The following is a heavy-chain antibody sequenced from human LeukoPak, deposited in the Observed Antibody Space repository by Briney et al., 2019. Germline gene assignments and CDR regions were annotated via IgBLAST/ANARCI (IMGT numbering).Heavy chain of an antibody. J-gene: IGHJ6*02. CDR3: ARDRPSPGATTAYNYYYYGMDV. CDR2: IYTSGST. CDR1: GGSISSYY. V-gene: IGHV4-4*07. D-gene: IGHD4-11*01. Sequence: PSETLSLTCTVSGGSISSYYWSWIRQPAGKGLEGIGRIYTSGSTNYNPSLKSRVTMSIDTSKNQFSLKLSSVTAADTAVYYCARDRPSPGATTAYNYYYYGMDVWGQGTTVTVSS.